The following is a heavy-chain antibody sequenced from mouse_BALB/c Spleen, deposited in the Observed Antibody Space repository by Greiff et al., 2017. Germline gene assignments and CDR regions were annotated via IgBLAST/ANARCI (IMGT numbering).Heavy chain of an antibody. Sequence: EVHLVESGGGLVQPGGSRKLSCAASGFTFSSFGMHWVRQAPEKGLEWVAYISSGSSTIYYADTVKGRFTISRDNPKNTLFLQMTSLRSEDTAMYYCARGSSGPYYYAMDYWGQGTSVTVSS. CDR1: GFTFSSFG. CDR3: ARGSSGPYYYAMDY. V-gene: IGHV5-17*02. J-gene: IGHJ4*01. CDR2: ISSGSSTI. D-gene: IGHD3-1*01.